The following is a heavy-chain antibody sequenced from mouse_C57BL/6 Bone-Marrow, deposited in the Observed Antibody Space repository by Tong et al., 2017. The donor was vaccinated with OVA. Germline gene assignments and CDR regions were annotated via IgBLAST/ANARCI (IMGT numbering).Heavy chain of an antibody. CDR1: CFPITSDYY. D-gene: IGHD6-1*01. J-gene: IGHJ2*01. CDR2: ITHSGDT. CDR3: AAEQGNFDY. Sequence: VQLQASGPGLVKPSQSLFLACSITCFPITSDYYLIWIRQSPGNPLLLLWYITHSGDTFYNPSLQSPISITRETSENQILMQSKNVTTGDSHTYVSAAEQGNFDYWRHVTTVRV. V-gene: IGHV12-3*02.